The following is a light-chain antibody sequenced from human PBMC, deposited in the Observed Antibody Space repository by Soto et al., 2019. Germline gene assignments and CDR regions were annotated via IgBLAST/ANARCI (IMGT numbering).Light chain of an antibody. J-gene: IGKJ5*01. CDR3: QQYGSSPLIT. Sequence: EIVLTQSPGTLSLSPGERVTLSCRASQSVNSSYLAWYQHKPGQAPRLLIYGASTRATGIPDRFSGSGSGTDFTLTISRLEPEDFAVYYCQQYGSSPLITFGQGTRLEIK. CDR2: GAS. CDR1: QSVNSSY. V-gene: IGKV3-20*01.